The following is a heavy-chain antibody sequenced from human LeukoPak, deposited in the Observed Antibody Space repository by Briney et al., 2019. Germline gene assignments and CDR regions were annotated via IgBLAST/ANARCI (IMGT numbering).Heavy chain of an antibody. Sequence: SETLSLTCTVSGGSISYYYWSWIRQSPGKGLEWIGYIYYSGTTNYNPSLKSRVTISVDTSKNQFSLQLRSVTAADTAVYYCAREEAQTTVPEGMDVWGQGTTVTVSS. D-gene: IGHD4-17*01. CDR1: GGSISYYY. CDR3: AREEAQTTVPEGMDV. CDR2: IYYSGTT. V-gene: IGHV4-59*01. J-gene: IGHJ6*02.